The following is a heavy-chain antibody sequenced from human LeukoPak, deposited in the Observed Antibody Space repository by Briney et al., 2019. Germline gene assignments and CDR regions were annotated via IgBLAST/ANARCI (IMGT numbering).Heavy chain of an antibody. D-gene: IGHD1-26*01. CDR1: GFTFDDYA. Sequence: PGGSLRLSCAASGFTFDDYAMHWVRQAPGKGLEWVSGISWNSGSIGYADSVKGRFTISRDNAKNSLYLQMNSLRAEDTALYYCAKDLHSSGCYSAIFDYWGQGTLVTVSS. CDR2: ISWNSGSI. J-gene: IGHJ4*02. V-gene: IGHV3-9*01. CDR3: AKDLHSSGCYSAIFDY.